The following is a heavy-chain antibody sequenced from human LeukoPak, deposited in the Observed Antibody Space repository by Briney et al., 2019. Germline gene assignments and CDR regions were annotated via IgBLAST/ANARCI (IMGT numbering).Heavy chain of an antibody. CDR1: GYTFTTYG. CDR2: ISGYNGNT. V-gene: IGHV1-18*01. CDR3: ARVSGFTMVRRVIITVRGDQLLYNWFDP. D-gene: IGHD3-10*01. J-gene: IGHJ5*02. Sequence: ASVKVSCKASGYTFTTYGISWVRQAPGQGLEWMGWISGYNGNTNYAQKLQGRVTMTTDTSTSTAYMELRSLRSDDTAVYYCARVSGFTMVRRVIITVRGDQLLYNWFDPWGQGTLVTVSS.